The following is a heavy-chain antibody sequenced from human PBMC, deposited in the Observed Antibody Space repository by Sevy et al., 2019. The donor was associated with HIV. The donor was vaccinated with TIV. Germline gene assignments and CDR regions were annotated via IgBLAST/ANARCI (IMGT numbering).Heavy chain of an antibody. Sequence: GGSLRLSCTASKFTFSDYYMSWIRQAPGKGLEWVSYISSSSTYTNYADSVKGRFTISRDNAKNSLYLQLNSLRAEDTAVYYCARVRYNFGQKYFDYWAREPWSPSPQ. CDR2: ISSSSTYT. D-gene: IGHD5-18*01. V-gene: IGHV3-11*06. J-gene: IGHJ4*02. CDR1: KFTFSDYY. CDR3: ARVRYNFGQKYFDY.